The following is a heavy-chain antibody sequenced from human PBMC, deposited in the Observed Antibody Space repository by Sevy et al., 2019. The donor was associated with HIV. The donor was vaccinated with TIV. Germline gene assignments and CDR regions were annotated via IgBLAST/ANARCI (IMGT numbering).Heavy chain of an antibody. CDR3: ARATANSEYSSSWYVLRGMEDYYGMDV. D-gene: IGHD6-13*01. CDR2: ISYDGSNK. V-gene: IGHV3-30-3*01. J-gene: IGHJ6*02. CDR1: GFTFSSYA. Sequence: GGSLRLSCAASGFTFSSYAMHWVRQAPGKGLEWVAVISYDGSNKYYADSVKGRFTISRDNSKNTLYLQMNSLRAEDTAVYYGARATANSEYSSSWYVLRGMEDYYGMDVWGQGTTVTVSS.